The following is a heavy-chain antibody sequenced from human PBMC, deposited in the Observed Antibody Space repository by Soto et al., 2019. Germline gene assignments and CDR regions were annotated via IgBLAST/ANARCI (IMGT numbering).Heavy chain of an antibody. V-gene: IGHV4-39*01. CDR2: IYYSGST. Sequence: PPGQGLEWIGSIYYSGSTYYNPSLKSRVTISVDTSKNQCSLKLSSVTAADTAVYYCARHTHFVLRAEDITRDVRSVSAFLLKRSTDL. CDR3: ARHTHFVLRAEDITRDVRSVSAFLLKRSTDL. D-gene: IGHD3-10*02. J-gene: IGHJ2*01.